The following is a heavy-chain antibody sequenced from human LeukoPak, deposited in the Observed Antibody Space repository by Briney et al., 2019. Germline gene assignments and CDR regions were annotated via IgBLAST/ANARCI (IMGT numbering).Heavy chain of an antibody. V-gene: IGHV4-39*01. Sequence: SETLSLTCTVSGVSISSSLYYWGWVRQPPGKGLEWVGSIYYGANTYYNPSLKSRVSISVDTSKNQLSLKLRSMTAADTALYFCAGGQTLDWLSNYFDSWGQGGLVIVSS. CDR2: IYYGANT. J-gene: IGHJ4*02. CDR1: GVSISSSLYY. CDR3: AGGQTLDWLSNYFDS. D-gene: IGHD3-3*01.